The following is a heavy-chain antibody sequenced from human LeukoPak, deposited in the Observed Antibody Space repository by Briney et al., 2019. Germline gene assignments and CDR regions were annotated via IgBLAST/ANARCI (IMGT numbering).Heavy chain of an antibody. V-gene: IGHV3-21*01. CDR3: ARAPHPYCSGGNCIYFDY. CDR1: GFTFSNAW. Sequence: PGGSLRLSCAASGFTFSNAWMSWVRQAPGKGLEWVSSISSSSSYIYYTDSVKGRFTLSRDNAKKSLYLQMNSLRAENTAVYYCARAPHPYCSGGNCIYFDYWGQGTLVTVSS. J-gene: IGHJ4*02. D-gene: IGHD2-15*01. CDR2: ISSSSSYI.